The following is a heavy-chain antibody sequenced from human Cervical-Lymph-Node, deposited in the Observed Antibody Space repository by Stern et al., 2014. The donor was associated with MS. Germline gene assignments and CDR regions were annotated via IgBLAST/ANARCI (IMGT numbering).Heavy chain of an antibody. D-gene: IGHD3-10*01. CDR2: INPSAGYT. CDR3: ARKPPPEKTMTYYCCGMDV. J-gene: IGHJ6*02. V-gene: IGHV1-46*01. CDR1: ENTFTTYY. Sequence: QVQLVQSGPEVKKPGASLKVSCEASENTFTTYYMHWVRQAPGQGLEWVGLINPSAGYTAYAQKVTGRGAITRATATTTVYLALSSLRSEDTAVYFCARKPPPEKTMTYYCCGMDVWGQGTTVTVSS.